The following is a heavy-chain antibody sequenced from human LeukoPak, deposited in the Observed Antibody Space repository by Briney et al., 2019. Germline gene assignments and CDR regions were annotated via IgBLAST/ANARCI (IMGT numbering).Heavy chain of an antibody. CDR2: IKQDGSEK. CDR3: ARDPAISQGVSLDY. D-gene: IGHD2-2*02. V-gene: IGHV3-7*01. J-gene: IGHJ4*02. CDR1: GFTFSSYW. Sequence: GGSLRLSCAASGFTFSSYWMSWVRQAPGKGLEWVANIKQDGSEKYYVDSVKGRFTISRDNAKNSLYLQMNSLRAEDTAVYYCARDPAISQGVSLDYWGQGTLVTVSS.